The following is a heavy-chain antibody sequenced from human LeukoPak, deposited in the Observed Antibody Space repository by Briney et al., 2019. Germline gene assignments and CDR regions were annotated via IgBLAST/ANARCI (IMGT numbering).Heavy chain of an antibody. J-gene: IGHJ4*02. Sequence: ASVKVSCKVSGNTLSELSMHWVRQAPGKGLEWMGGFDPEDGETISAQKFQGRITMTEDPSTDTTYMELSSLRSEDTAVCYCATLGSYPEYYFDYWGQGTLVTVSS. V-gene: IGHV1-24*01. CDR2: FDPEDGET. D-gene: IGHD1-26*01. CDR1: GNTLSELS. CDR3: ATLGSYPEYYFDY.